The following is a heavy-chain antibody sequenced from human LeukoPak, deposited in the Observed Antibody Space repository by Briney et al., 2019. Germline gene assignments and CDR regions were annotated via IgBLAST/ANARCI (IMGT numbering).Heavy chain of an antibody. J-gene: IGHJ4*02. V-gene: IGHV3-21*01. CDR2: ISGDSTYI. CDR1: GFTFARYS. D-gene: IGHD1-1*01. Sequence: GGSLRLSCAAWGFTFARYSMNWLRQAPGKGLEWVSSISGDSTYIYNAGSVKGRFTISRDNAQASLYLQMISLRAADTAVYYWSIVSGRLERQSDLYFWGQGALVIVSS. CDR3: SIVSGRLERQSDLYF.